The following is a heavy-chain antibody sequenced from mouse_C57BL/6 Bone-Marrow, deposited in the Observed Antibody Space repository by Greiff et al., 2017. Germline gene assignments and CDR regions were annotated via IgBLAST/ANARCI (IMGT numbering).Heavy chain of an antibody. Sequence: EVKLLESGPGLVKPSQSLSLTCSVTGYSITSGYYWNWIRQFPGNKLEWMGYISYDGSTNYNPSLKNPISLTRETSTNQLFLQLNSLTTEDTATYYCARAGDGYPLARGYWGQGTSVTVSS. CDR2: ISYDGST. D-gene: IGHD2-3*01. V-gene: IGHV3-6*01. CDR1: GYSITSGYY. CDR3: ARAGDGYPLARGY. J-gene: IGHJ4*01.